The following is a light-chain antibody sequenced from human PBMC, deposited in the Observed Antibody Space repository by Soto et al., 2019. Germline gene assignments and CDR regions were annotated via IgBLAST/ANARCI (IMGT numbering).Light chain of an antibody. CDR1: SSDVGGYNY. Sequence: QSALTQPASVSGSPGQWITISCTGTSSDVGGYNYVSRYQQHPGKAPKLMIYDVSNRPSGVSNRFSGSKSVNTASLTISGLQAEDEADYYCSSYTSSSTYVFGTGTKVTVL. CDR2: DVS. CDR3: SSYTSSSTYV. V-gene: IGLV2-14*01. J-gene: IGLJ1*01.